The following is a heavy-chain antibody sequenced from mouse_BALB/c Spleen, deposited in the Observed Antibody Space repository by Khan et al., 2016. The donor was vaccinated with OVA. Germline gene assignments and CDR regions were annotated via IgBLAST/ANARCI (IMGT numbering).Heavy chain of an antibody. V-gene: IGHV3-2*02. J-gene: IGHJ4*01. D-gene: IGHD2-3*01. CDR1: GYSITSDYA. CDR2: ISYSGST. Sequence: DVKLQESGPGLVKPSPSLSLTCTVTGYSITSDYAWYWIRQFPGNKLEWMGYISYSGSTNYNPALTRRISITRDTSKHQFFLQLNSVTTEDTATYYCARDGSRYNYAMDYWGQGTSVTVSS. CDR3: ARDGSRYNYAMDY.